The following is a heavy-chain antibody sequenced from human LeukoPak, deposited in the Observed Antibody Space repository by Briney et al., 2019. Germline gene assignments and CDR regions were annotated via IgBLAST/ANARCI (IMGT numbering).Heavy chain of an antibody. Sequence: PGGSLRLSCAASGFIFSHYWMSWVRQAPGKGLEWVANIKPDGSQKDYVDSVKGRFTISRDNDKNSLYLQMASLRAEDTAMYSCASEDMWAFDMWGQGTMVTVSS. D-gene: IGHD2-15*01. CDR2: IKPDGSQK. V-gene: IGHV3-7*01. CDR3: ASEDMWAFDM. CDR1: GFIFSHYW. J-gene: IGHJ3*02.